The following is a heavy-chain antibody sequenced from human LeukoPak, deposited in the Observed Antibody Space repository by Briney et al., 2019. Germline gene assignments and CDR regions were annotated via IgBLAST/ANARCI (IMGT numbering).Heavy chain of an antibody. J-gene: IGHJ3*02. CDR3: ARDLSRRAFDI. CDR2: IYYSGST. Sequence: PSETLSLTCTVSGGSISSYYWSWIRQPPGKGLEWIGYIYYSGSTNYNPSLKSRVTISVDTSKNQFSLKLSSVTAADTAVYYCARDLSRRAFDIWGQGTMLTVSS. V-gene: IGHV4-59*13. CDR1: GGSISSYY.